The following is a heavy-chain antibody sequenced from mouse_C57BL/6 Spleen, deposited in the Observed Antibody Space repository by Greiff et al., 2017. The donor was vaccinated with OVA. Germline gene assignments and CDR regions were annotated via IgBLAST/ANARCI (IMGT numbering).Heavy chain of an antibody. CDR3: ARFITTVVAPFYWYFDV. CDR2: INPNNGGT. D-gene: IGHD1-1*01. J-gene: IGHJ1*03. CDR1: GYTFTDYY. Sequence: EVQLQQSGPELVKPGASVKISCKASGYTFTDYYMNWVKQSHGKSLEWIGDINPNNGGTSYNQKFKGKATLTVDKSSSTAYMELRSLTSEDSAVYYCARFITTVVAPFYWYFDVWGTGTTVTVSS. V-gene: IGHV1-26*01.